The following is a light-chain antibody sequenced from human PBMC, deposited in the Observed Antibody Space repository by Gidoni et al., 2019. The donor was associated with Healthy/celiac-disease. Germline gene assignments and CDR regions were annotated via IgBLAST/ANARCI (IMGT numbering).Light chain of an antibody. CDR3: QQRSNWPPYT. CDR2: DAS. CDR1: QSVSSY. Sequence: VLTPSPATLSLSPGERATISCSASQSVSSYLAWYRQKPGQAPRLLIYDASNRATGSPARFSGSGSGTDFTLTISSLGPEDFAVYFCQQRSNWPPYTFGQGTKLEIK. J-gene: IGKJ2*01. V-gene: IGKV3-11*01.